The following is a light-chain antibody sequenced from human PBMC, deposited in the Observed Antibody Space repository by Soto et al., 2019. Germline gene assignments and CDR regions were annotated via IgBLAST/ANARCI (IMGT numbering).Light chain of an antibody. CDR1: QSISNY. J-gene: IGKJ2*01. CDR2: AAS. CDR3: QQSYSTPRT. Sequence: DIQMTQSPSSLSASIGDRVTITCRAGQSISNYLNWYQQKPGKAPKLLIYAASSLQSGVPSRFSGCGSGTDFTLTISSLQPEDFATYYCQQSYSTPRTFGQGTKLEIK. V-gene: IGKV1-39*01.